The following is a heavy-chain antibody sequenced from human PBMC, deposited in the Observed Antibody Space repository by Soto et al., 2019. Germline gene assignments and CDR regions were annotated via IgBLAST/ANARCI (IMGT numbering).Heavy chain of an antibody. CDR1: GGSFSGYY. CDR3: ARGSIAARRMGYYYYGMDV. Sequence: PSETLSLTCAVYGGSFSGYYWSWIRQPPGKGLEWIGEINHSGSTNYNPSLKSRVTISVDTSENQFSLKLSSVTAADTAVYYCARGSIAARRMGYYYYGMDVWGQGTTVTVSS. J-gene: IGHJ6*02. V-gene: IGHV4-34*01. CDR2: INHSGST. D-gene: IGHD6-6*01.